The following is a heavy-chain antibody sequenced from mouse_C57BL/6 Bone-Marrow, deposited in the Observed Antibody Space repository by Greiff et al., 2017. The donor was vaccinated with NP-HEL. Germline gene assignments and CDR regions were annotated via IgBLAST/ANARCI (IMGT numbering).Heavy chain of an antibody. CDR1: GYTFTSYW. Sequence: EVQLQQSGTVLARPGASVKMSCKTSGYTFTSYWMHWVKQRPGQGLEWIGAIYPGNSDTSYNQKFKGKAKLTAVTSASTAYMELSSLTNEDSAVYDCLYYYGSSYWYFDVWGTGTTVTVSS. CDR2: IYPGNSDT. V-gene: IGHV1-5*01. J-gene: IGHJ1*03. CDR3: LYYYGSSYWYFDV. D-gene: IGHD1-1*01.